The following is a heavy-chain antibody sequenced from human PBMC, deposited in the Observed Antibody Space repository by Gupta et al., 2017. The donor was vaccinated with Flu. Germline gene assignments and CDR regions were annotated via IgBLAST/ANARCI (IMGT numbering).Heavy chain of an antibody. J-gene: IGHJ4*02. V-gene: IGHV3-23*01. D-gene: IGHD2-2*02. CDR1: GFPFSSYA. CDR2: ISGSGGST. Sequence: EVQLLESGGGLVQPGGSLRLSCAASGFPFSSYAMSWVRQAPGKGLEWVSAISGSGGSTYYADSVKGRFTISRDNSKNTLYLQMNSLRAEDTAVYYCAKDYCSSTSCYIDYWGQGTLVTVSS. CDR3: AKDYCSSTSCYIDY.